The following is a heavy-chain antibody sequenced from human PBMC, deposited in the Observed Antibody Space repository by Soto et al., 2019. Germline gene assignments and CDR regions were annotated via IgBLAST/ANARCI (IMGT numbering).Heavy chain of an antibody. J-gene: IGHJ4*02. D-gene: IGHD2-21*02. Sequence: PSETLSLTCTVSGGSISSYYWSWIRQPPGKGLEWIGYIYYSGSTNYNPSLKSRVTISVDTSKNQFSLKLSSVTAADTAVYYCARSPRVTNGFDYWGQGTLVTVSS. V-gene: IGHV4-59*01. CDR2: IYYSGST. CDR3: ARSPRVTNGFDY. CDR1: GGSISSYY.